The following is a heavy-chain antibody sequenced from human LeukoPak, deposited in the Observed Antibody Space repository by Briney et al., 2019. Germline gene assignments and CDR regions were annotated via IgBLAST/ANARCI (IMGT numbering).Heavy chain of an antibody. D-gene: IGHD5-18*01. Sequence: GGSLRLSCAASGFTFSSYAMSWVRQAPGKGLEWVSTFSTSGSSTYADSVKGRFTISRDNSKNTLYLQMNSLRAEDTAVYYCAKNGGYSYGLYYFDYWGQGALVTVSS. CDR2: FSTSGSST. CDR3: AKNGGYSYGLYYFDY. CDR1: GFTFSSYA. V-gene: IGHV3-23*01. J-gene: IGHJ4*02.